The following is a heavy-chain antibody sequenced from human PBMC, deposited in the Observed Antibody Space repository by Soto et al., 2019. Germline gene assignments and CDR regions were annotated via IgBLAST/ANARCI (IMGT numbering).Heavy chain of an antibody. Sequence: PGGSLRLSCAASGFTFSSYGMHWVRQAPGKGLEWVAVISYDGSNKYYADSVKGRFTISRDNSKNTLYLQMNSLRAEDTAVYYCAKGSGYCMVVRCGKSLYYFVFWGQGPRVTVSS. V-gene: IGHV3-30*18. J-gene: IGHJ4*02. CDR3: AKGSGYCMVVRCGKSLYYFVF. D-gene: IGHD2-15*01. CDR2: ISYDGSNK. CDR1: GFTFSSYG.